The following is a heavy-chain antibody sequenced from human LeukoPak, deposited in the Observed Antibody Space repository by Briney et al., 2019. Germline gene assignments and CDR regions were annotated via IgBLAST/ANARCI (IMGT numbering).Heavy chain of an antibody. CDR2: INWNGGST. J-gene: IGHJ3*01. Sequence: GGSLRLSCAASGFTFGDYGMSWVRQAPGKGLEWVSGINWNGGSTGYADSVKGRFTISRDNAKNSLYLQMNSLRAEDTAVYYCARAKFDSSRYYYRGFDVWGQGTMVTVSS. V-gene: IGHV3-20*04. D-gene: IGHD3-22*01. CDR1: GFTFGDYG. CDR3: ARAKFDSSRYYYRGFDV.